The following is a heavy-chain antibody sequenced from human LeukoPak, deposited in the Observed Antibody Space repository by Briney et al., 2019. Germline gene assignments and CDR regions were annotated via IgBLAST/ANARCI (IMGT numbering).Heavy chain of an antibody. Sequence: ASVKVSCKASGYTFTGYYMHWVRQAPGQGLEWMGWINPNSGGTNYAQKFQGRVTMTRDTSISTAYMELSSLRSEDTAVYYCASGKGDYDILTASPPRPPGGAFDIWGQGTMVTVSS. J-gene: IGHJ3*02. CDR3: ASGKGDYDILTASPPRPPGGAFDI. V-gene: IGHV1-2*02. CDR1: GYTFTGYY. D-gene: IGHD3-9*01. CDR2: INPNSGGT.